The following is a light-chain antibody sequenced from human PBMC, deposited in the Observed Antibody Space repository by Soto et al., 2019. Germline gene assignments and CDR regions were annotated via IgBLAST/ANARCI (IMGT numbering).Light chain of an antibody. CDR2: EGS. Sequence: QSALTQPASVSGSPGQSITISCTGTSSDVGSYNLVSWYQQHPGKAPKLMIYEGSKRPSGVSNRFSGSKSGNTASLTISGLQAEDEADYYCCSDAGSSTPYVVFGGGTQLTVL. J-gene: IGLJ2*01. CDR1: SSDVGSYNL. CDR3: CSDAGSSTPYVV. V-gene: IGLV2-23*01.